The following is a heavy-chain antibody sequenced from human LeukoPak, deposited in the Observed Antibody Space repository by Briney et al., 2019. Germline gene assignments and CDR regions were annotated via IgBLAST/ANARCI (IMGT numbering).Heavy chain of an antibody. D-gene: IGHD3-22*01. V-gene: IGHV4-34*01. CDR3: ARQFGYLVVISSYFDY. CDR1: GGSFSGYY. CDR2: INHSGST. J-gene: IGHJ4*02. Sequence: PSETLSLTCAVYGGSFSGYYWSWIRQPPGKGLEWIGEINHSGSTNYNPSLKSRVTISVDTSKNQFSLKLSSVTAADTAVYYCARQFGYLVVISSYFDYWGQGALVTVSS.